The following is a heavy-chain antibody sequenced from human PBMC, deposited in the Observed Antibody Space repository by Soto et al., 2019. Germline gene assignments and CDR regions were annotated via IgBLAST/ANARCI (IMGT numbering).Heavy chain of an antibody. V-gene: IGHV1-3*01. Sequence: ASVKVSCKASGYTFTSYAMHWVRQAPGQRLEWMGWINAGNGNTKYSQKFQGRVTITRDTSASTAYMELSSLRSEDTAVYYCARVAASLGYSSSWYTLYFGYWGQGTLVTVSS. CDR1: GYTFTSYA. CDR2: INAGNGNT. D-gene: IGHD6-13*01. CDR3: ARVAASLGYSSSWYTLYFGY. J-gene: IGHJ4*02.